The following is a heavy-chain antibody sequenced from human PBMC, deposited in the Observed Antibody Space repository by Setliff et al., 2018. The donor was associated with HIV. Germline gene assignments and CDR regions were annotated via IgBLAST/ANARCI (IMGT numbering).Heavy chain of an antibody. V-gene: IGHV4-30-4*08. CDR1: GGSISSGGYF. D-gene: IGHD2-21*02. CDR3: ARQYCGGDCDPPRRYYYYMDV. J-gene: IGHJ6*03. CDR2: IYYSGST. Sequence: PSETLSLTCTVSGGSISSGGYFWSWIRQLPGKGLEWIGYIYYSGSTFYNPSLKSRVTISVDTSKNQFYLKLSSVTAADTAVYYCARQYCGGDCDPPRRYYYYMDVWGKGTTVTVSS.